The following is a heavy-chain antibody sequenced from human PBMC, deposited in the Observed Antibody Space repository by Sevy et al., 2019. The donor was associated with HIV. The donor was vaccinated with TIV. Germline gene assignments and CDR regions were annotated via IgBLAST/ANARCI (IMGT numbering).Heavy chain of an antibody. CDR2: ISYDGVNK. CDR1: GFTFHTYA. D-gene: IGHD2-8*01. V-gene: IGHV3-30-3*01. Sequence: GGSLRLSCAASGFTFHTYAELWVRQAPGKGLEWLTLISYDGVNKYYADSVKGRFTISRDNSKNTLYLQMDSLRVEDTALYYCARVAVEYCTNDCYHRFDHWGQGTLVTVSS. J-gene: IGHJ4*02. CDR3: ARVAVEYCTNDCYHRFDH.